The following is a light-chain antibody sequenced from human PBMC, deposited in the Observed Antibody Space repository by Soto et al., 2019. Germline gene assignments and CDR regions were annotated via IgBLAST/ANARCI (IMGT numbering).Light chain of an antibody. J-gene: IGKJ1*01. CDR2: RAS. V-gene: IGKV3-15*01. CDR3: QQYGNWPPWT. CDR1: QSLSDN. Sequence: IVMTQSPDILAVSQGETVTLSCRASQSLSDNLAWYHQKPVQTPRLLIFRASSRASGVPARFSGGGSGTEFTLTISTLQSEDFAVYYCQQYGNWPPWTFGPGTKVDIK.